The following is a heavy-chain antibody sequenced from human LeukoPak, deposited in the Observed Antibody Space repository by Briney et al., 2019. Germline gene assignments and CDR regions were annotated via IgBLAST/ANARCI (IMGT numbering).Heavy chain of an antibody. CDR1: GFTFSTFG. CDR3: AREGPRGNSQFDY. Sequence: GGSLRLSCAASGFTFSTFGMNWVRQAPGKGREWVALIWYDGGNKYYADSVKGRLTISRDNSKNTLYPQMNSLRAEDTAVYYCAREGPRGNSQFDYWGQGTLVTVSS. V-gene: IGHV3-33*01. J-gene: IGHJ4*02. CDR2: IWYDGGNK. D-gene: IGHD2/OR15-2a*01.